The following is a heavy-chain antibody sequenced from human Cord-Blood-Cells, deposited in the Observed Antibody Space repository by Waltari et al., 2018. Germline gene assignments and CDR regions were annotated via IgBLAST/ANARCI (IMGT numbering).Heavy chain of an antibody. D-gene: IGHD5-12*01. CDR3: ARGYSGYDSDY. V-gene: IGHV3-48*03. J-gene: IGHJ4*02. Sequence: EVQLVESGGGLVQPGGSMRLSCAASGFTFSSYEMNWVRQAPGKGLEWVSYISSSGSTIYYADSVKGRFTISRDNAKNSLYLQMNSLRAEDTAVYYCARGYSGYDSDYWGQGTLVTVSS. CDR2: ISSSGSTI. CDR1: GFTFSSYE.